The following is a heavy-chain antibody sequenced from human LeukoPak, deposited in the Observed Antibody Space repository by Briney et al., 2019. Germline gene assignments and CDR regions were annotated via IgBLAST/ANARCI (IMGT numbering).Heavy chain of an antibody. CDR3: ARGIQGGGTDAYDI. CDR2: IYAGGGT. J-gene: IGHJ3*02. Sequence: GGSLRLSCAASGFSVSTNYMSWVRQAPGEGLEWVSVIYAGGGTHYADSVKGRFTISRDNSKSTLSLQMNNLRAEDTALYYCARGIQGGGTDAYDIWGQGTMVTVPS. CDR1: GFSVSTNY. V-gene: IGHV3-66*01. D-gene: IGHD1/OR15-1a*01.